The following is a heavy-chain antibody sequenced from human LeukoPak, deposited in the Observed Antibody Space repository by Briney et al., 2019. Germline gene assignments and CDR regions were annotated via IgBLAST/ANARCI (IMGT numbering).Heavy chain of an antibody. V-gene: IGHV3-9*01. CDR3: ARAGRVVRGVNYYGVDV. D-gene: IGHD3-10*01. Sequence: PGRSLRLSCAASGFTFDDYAMHWVRQAPGKGLEWVSGISWNSGSIGYADSVKGRFAISRDNAKNSLYLQMNSLRAEDTAVYYCARAGRVVRGVNYYGVDVWGQGTTVTVSS. CDR1: GFTFDDYA. CDR2: ISWNSGSI. J-gene: IGHJ6*02.